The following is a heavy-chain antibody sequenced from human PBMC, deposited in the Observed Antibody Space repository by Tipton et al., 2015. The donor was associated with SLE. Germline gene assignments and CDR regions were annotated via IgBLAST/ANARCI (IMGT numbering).Heavy chain of an antibody. V-gene: IGHV4-39*02. Sequence: LRLSCTVSGGSISSSSYYWGWIRQPPGKGLEWIGSIYYSGSTYYNPSLKSRVTISVDTSKNQFSLKLSSVTAADTAVYYCAREGGVVDYWGQGTLVTVSS. CDR1: GGSISSSSYY. CDR2: IYYSGST. CDR3: AREGGVVDY. D-gene: IGHD3-3*01. J-gene: IGHJ4*02.